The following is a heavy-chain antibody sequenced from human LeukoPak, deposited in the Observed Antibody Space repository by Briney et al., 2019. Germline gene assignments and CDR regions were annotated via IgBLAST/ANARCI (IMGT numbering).Heavy chain of an antibody. Sequence: SQTLSLTCAISGDSLSSNSAAWNWVRQSPSRGLEWLGRTYYRSKRYNDYAVSVKSRITINPDTSKNQFSLQLNSVTPEDTAVYYCARGEWSRSRHIYFDFWGQGTLVTVSS. CDR1: GDSLSSNSAA. D-gene: IGHD3-16*01. CDR2: TYYRSKRYN. V-gene: IGHV6-1*01. CDR3: ARGEWSRSRHIYFDF. J-gene: IGHJ4*02.